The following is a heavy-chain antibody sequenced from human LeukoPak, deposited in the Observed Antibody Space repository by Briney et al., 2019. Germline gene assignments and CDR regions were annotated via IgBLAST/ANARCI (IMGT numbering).Heavy chain of an antibody. CDR2: IRYDGSDK. V-gene: IGHV3-30*02. D-gene: IGHD2-2*01. CDR3: AKAYVPAAMLVDY. CDR1: GFIFSSSD. J-gene: IGHJ4*02. Sequence: GGSLRLSCVASGFIFSSSDMHWVRQAPGRGLEWVAFIRYDGSDKYYADSMKGRFTTSRDNSKNTLYLQMNSLRAEDTAVYYCAKAYVPAAMLVDYWGQGTLVTVSS.